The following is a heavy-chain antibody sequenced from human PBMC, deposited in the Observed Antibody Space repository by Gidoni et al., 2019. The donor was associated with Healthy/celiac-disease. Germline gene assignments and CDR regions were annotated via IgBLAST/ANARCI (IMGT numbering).Heavy chain of an antibody. V-gene: IGHV1-2*04. J-gene: IGHJ4*02. Sequence: QVQLVQAGAEVKKSGASGKVSSKESGYTFTGYYMHWVRQAPGQGLEWMGWINPNSGGTNYAQKFQGWVTMTRDTSISTAYMELSRLRSDDTAVYYCARDGDSSGLGDWGQGTLVTVSS. CDR3: ARDGDSSGLGD. D-gene: IGHD6-19*01. CDR1: GYTFTGYY. CDR2: INPNSGGT.